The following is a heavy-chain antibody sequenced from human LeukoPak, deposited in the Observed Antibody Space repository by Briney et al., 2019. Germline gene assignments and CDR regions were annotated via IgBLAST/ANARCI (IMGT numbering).Heavy chain of an antibody. CDR3: ARARDKVLNWFDP. V-gene: IGHV4-4*07. CDR2: IYTSGGS. Sequence: SETLSLTCTVSGVSISSYYWNWIRQPAGEGLGWIGRIYTSGGSNYNPSLKSRVTMSVDTSKNQFSLKLSSVTAVDTAVYYCARARDKVLNWFDPWGQGTLVTVSS. D-gene: IGHD4/OR15-4a*01. J-gene: IGHJ5*02. CDR1: GVSISSYY.